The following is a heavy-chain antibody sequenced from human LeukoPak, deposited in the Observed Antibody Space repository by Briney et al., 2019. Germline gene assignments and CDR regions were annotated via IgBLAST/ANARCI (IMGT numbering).Heavy chain of an antibody. D-gene: IGHD6-19*01. V-gene: IGHV3-23*01. J-gene: IGHJ4*02. CDR1: GFTFSSYG. Sequence: GGSLRLSCAASGFTFSSYGMSWVRQAPGKGLEWVSAISGSGGSTYYADSVKGRFTISRDNAKNSLYLQMNSLRAEDTALYYCAAEWLVHYWGQGTLVTVSS. CDR3: AAEWLVHY. CDR2: ISGSGGST.